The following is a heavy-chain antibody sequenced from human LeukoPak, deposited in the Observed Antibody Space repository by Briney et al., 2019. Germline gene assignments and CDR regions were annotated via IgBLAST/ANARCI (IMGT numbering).Heavy chain of an antibody. CDR2: IRHDGSET. Sequence: GGSLRLSCAASGFPFSSYWMSWVRQAPGKGLEWVANIRHDGSETYYVDSLRGRFTTSRDTSKNTLYLQMNNLRAEDTAVYYCARDLDYRIDPWGQGALVTVSS. CDR1: GFPFSSYW. V-gene: IGHV3-7*03. J-gene: IGHJ5*02. CDR3: ARDLDYRIDP. D-gene: IGHD4-11*01.